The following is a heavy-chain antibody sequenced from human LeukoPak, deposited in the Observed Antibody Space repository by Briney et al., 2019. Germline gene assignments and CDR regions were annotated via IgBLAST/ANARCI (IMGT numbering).Heavy chain of an antibody. CDR1: GGSISSYY. D-gene: IGHD6-19*01. CDR3: ARASGWKGDAFDI. V-gene: IGHV4-59*12. CDR2: IYYSGST. Sequence: SETLSLTCTVSGGSISSYYWSWIRQPPGKGLEWIGYIYYSGSTNYNPSLKSRVTISVDTSKNQLSLKLSSVTAADTAVYYCARASGWKGDAFDIWGQGTMVTVSS. J-gene: IGHJ3*02.